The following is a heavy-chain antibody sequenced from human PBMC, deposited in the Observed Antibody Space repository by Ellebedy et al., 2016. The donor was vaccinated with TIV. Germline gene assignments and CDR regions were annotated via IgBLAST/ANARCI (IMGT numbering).Heavy chain of an antibody. CDR2: IYNSGAA. CDR3: ASLPDYRVGFVDIPMVWGQ. Sequence: SETLSLTCNVSGASISNSGYYWGWIRQPPGKKLEWIGSIYNSGAAYYNPSLESRVTMSADTSKNQFSLELTYVTAADTALYYCASLPDYRVGFVDIPMVWGQWGQGTLVAVSS. CDR1: GASISNSGYY. V-gene: IGHV4-39*01. J-gene: IGHJ4*02. D-gene: IGHD3-10*01.